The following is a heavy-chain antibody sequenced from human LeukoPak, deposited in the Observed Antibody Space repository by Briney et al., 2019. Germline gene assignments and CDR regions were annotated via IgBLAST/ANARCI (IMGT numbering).Heavy chain of an antibody. J-gene: IGHJ4*02. CDR3: ARVEFLEWLLPPFDY. CDR1: GYTFTSYG. Sequence: GASVKDSCKASGYTFTSYGISWVRQAPGQGLEWMGWISDYNGNTNYAQKLQGRVTMTTDTSTSTAYMELRSLRSDDTAVYYCARVEFLEWLLPPFDYWGQGTLVTVSS. V-gene: IGHV1-18*01. CDR2: ISDYNGNT. D-gene: IGHD3-3*01.